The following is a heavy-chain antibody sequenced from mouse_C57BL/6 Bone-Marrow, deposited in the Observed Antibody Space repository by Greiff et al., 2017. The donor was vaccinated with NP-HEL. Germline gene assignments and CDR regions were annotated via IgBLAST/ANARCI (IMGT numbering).Heavy chain of an antibody. J-gene: IGHJ3*01. CDR3: ARTSLLKWFAY. Sequence: VQLQQSGPELVKPGASVKMSCKASGYTFTDYYINWVKQRPGQGLEWIGWIFPGGGSTYYNEKFKGKATLTVDTSSSTAYMLLSSLTSEDSAVFCGARTSLLKWFAYWGQGTLVTVSA. D-gene: IGHD2-10*02. V-gene: IGHV1-75*01. CDR2: IFPGGGST. CDR1: GYTFTDYY.